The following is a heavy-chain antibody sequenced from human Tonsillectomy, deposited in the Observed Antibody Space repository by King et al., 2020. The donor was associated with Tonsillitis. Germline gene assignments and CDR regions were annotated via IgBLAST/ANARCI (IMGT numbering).Heavy chain of an antibody. CDR3: ARAAPYYDFWSGYYPQYYYYGMDV. D-gene: IGHD3-3*01. V-gene: IGHV4-59*01. CDR2: IYYSGST. J-gene: IGHJ6*02. CDR1: GGSISSYY. Sequence: QLQESGPGLVKPSETLSLTCTVSGGSISSYYWSWIRQPPGKGLEWIGYIYYSGSTNYNPSLKNRVTISVDTSKNQFSLKLSSVTAADTAVYYCARAAPYYDFWSGYYPQYYYYGMDVWGQGTTVTVSS.